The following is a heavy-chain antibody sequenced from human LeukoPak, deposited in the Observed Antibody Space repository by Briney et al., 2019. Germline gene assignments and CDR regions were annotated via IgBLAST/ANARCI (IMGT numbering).Heavy chain of an antibody. Sequence: GGSPRLSCAASGFTFHVYAIYCVRQALGKGLEWVSSISSSSSYIYYADSVKGRFTISRDNDKNSLYLQMNSLRAEDTAVYFCARGSNSGYSIDYWGQGTLVTVSS. CDR3: ARGSNSGYSIDY. CDR1: GFTFHVYA. D-gene: IGHD3-22*01. V-gene: IGHV3-21*01. CDR2: ISSSSSYI. J-gene: IGHJ4*02.